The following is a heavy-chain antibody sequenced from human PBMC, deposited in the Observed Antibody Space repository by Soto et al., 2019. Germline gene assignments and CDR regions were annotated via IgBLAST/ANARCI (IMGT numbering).Heavy chain of an antibody. CDR1: GFTFSTYA. J-gene: IGHJ4*02. Sequence: LRLSCAVSGFTFSTYAMHWVRQAPGKGLEWVAVISYDGSNTYYADSVKGRFTISRDNMLYLQMNSLRAEDTAVYYCARDQGRSITCQLDYWGQGTLVTVSS. CDR3: ARDQGRSITCQLDY. CDR2: ISYDGSNT. D-gene: IGHD2-2*01. V-gene: IGHV3-30-3*01.